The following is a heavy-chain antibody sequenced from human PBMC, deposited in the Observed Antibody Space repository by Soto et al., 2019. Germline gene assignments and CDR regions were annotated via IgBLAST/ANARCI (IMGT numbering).Heavy chain of an antibody. Sequence: EVQLVESGGGLVQPGGSLRLSCAASGFTFSNYWMHWVRQVPGHGLVWVSRINGDGSTTNYADSVRGRFTISRDNAKNTRYLQMKGQRADDTAIYYFATKGTTNPRFVGDFWGPGTLVTVSS. V-gene: IGHV3-74*01. J-gene: IGHJ4*02. CDR2: INGDGSTT. CDR1: GFTFSNYW. CDR3: ATKGTTNPRFVGDF. D-gene: IGHD1-1*01.